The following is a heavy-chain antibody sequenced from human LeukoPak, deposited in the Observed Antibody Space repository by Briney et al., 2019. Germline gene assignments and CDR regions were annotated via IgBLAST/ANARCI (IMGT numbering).Heavy chain of an antibody. CDR2: IYSSEST. J-gene: IGHJ5*02. CDR3: ARDRCTSTSCLGAHNWFDP. CDR1: GGSISSYY. D-gene: IGHD2-2*01. Sequence: SETLSLTCTVSGGSISSYYWSWIRQPAGKGLEWIGRIYSSESTNYNPSLKSRVTMSVDTSKNQFSLKLSSVTAADTAVYYCARDRCTSTSCLGAHNWFDPWGQGTLVTVSS. V-gene: IGHV4-4*07.